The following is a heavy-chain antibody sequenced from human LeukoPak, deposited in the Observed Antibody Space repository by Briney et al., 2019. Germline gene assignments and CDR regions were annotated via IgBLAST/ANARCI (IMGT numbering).Heavy chain of an antibody. J-gene: IGHJ6*02. D-gene: IGHD4-17*01. CDR2: ISYDGSNK. CDR1: GFTFGTYA. CDR3: AKDGDYVRNYYYYGMDV. Sequence: GGSLRLSCAASGFTFGTYAMHWVRQAPGKGLEWVAVISYDGSNKYYADSVKGRFTISRDNSRNTLYLQMNSLRAEDTAVYYCAKDGDYVRNYYYYGMDVWGQGTTVTVSS. V-gene: IGHV3-30*01.